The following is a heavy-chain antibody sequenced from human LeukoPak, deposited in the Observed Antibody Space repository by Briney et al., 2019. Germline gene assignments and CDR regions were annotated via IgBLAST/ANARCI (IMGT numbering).Heavy chain of an antibody. CDR3: ARESITAREKDFDY. V-gene: IGHV1-69*04. J-gene: IGHJ4*02. D-gene: IGHD6-25*01. CDR1: GGTFSSYA. Sequence: SVKVSCKASGGTFSSYAISWVRQAPGQGLEWMGRIIPILGIANYAQKFQGRVTITADKSTSTAYMELSSLRSEDTAVYYCARESITAREKDFDYWGQGTLVTVSS. CDR2: IIPILGIA.